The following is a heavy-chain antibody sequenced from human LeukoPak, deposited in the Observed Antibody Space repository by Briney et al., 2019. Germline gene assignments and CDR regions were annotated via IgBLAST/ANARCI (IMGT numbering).Heavy chain of an antibody. V-gene: IGHV3-74*01. CDR3: ARQPYDFWSGASMDV. D-gene: IGHD3-3*01. CDR2: INSDGSST. CDR1: GFTFNNYW. Sequence: PGGSLRLSCAASGFTFNNYWMHWVRQAPGKGLVWVSRINSDGSSTSYADSVKGRFTISRDNAKNTLYLQMNSLRAEDMAVYYCARQPYDFWSGASMDVWGQGTTVTVSS. J-gene: IGHJ6*02.